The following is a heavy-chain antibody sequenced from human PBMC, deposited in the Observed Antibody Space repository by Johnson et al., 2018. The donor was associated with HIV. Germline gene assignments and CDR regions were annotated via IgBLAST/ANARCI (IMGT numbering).Heavy chain of an antibody. CDR2: IGTAGDT. V-gene: IGHV3-23*04. Sequence: VQLVESGGGVVRPGGSLRLSCAASGFTFDDYGMNWVRQVPGKGLEWVSAIGTAGDTYYPGSVKGRFTISRDNSKNTLYLQMNSLRAEDTAVYYCAKEGGARDHDAFDIWGQGTMVTV. J-gene: IGHJ3*02. CDR3: AKEGGARDHDAFDI. D-gene: IGHD2-21*01. CDR1: GFTFDDYG.